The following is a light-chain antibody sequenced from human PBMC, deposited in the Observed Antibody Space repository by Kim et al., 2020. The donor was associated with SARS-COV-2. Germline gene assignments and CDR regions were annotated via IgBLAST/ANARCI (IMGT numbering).Light chain of an antibody. CDR3: SSYAAISNFV. CDR1: SSDVGGYNY. CDR2: EVS. J-gene: IGLJ1*01. Sequence: QSALTQPPSASGSPGQSVTISCTGTSSDVGGYNYVSWYQQHPGKAPKLMIYEVSKQPSGVPDRFSGSKSGNTASLTVSGLQAEDEADYYCSSYAAISNFVFGTGTKVTVL. V-gene: IGLV2-8*01.